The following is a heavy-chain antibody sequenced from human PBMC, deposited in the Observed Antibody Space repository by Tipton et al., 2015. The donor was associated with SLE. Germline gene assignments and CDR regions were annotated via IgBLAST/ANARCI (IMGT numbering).Heavy chain of an antibody. Sequence: GLVKPSATLSLTCTVSGDSIRSYYWSWIRRPPGKGLEWIGYIFDSGTTNYNPSFESRVSMSVDTSKNQISLRLSSVTAADTAVYFCAGPYGDYGYFHHWGQGTLVTVSS. D-gene: IGHD4-17*01. J-gene: IGHJ1*01. V-gene: IGHV4-59*01. CDR1: GDSIRSYY. CDR3: AGPYGDYGYFHH. CDR2: IFDSGTT.